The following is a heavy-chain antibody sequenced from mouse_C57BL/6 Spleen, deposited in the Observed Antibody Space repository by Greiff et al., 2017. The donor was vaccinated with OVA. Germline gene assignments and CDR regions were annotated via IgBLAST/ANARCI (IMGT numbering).Heavy chain of an antibody. V-gene: IGHV1-69*01. Sequence: VQLQQPGAELVMPGASVKLSCKASGYTFTSYWMHWVKQRPGQGLEWIGEIDPSDSYTNYNQKFKGKSTLTVDKSSSTAYMQLSSLTSEDSAVYYCARWGTGTGYWGQGTTLTVSS. D-gene: IGHD4-1*01. CDR1: GYTFTSYW. CDR3: ARWGTGTGY. J-gene: IGHJ2*01. CDR2: IDPSDSYT.